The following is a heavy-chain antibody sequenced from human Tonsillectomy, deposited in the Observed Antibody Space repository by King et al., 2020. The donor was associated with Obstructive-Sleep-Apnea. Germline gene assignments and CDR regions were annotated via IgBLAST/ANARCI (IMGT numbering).Heavy chain of an antibody. CDR1: GFTFSSYS. CDR3: ARDPFNTIFGVVITDDAFDI. J-gene: IGHJ3*02. Sequence: EVQLVQSGGGLVQPGGCLRLCCAASGFTFSSYSMNWVRQAPGKGLDWVSYISSSRSTIYYADSVKGRFTITRDNAKNSLYLQMNSLRAEDTAVYYCARDPFNTIFGVVITDDAFDIWGQGTMVTVSS. D-gene: IGHD3-3*01. V-gene: IGHV3-48*04. CDR2: ISSSRSTI.